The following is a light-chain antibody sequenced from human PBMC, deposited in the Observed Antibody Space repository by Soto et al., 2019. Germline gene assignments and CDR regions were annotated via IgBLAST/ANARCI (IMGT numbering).Light chain of an antibody. CDR3: QSYDSSLSGWV. Sequence: QSVLTQPPSVSGAPGQGVTISCTGSSSNIGAGYDVHWYQQLPGTAPKVLIYRNTNRPSGVPDRFSGSKSGTSVSLAITGLQAEDEADYYCQSYDSSLSGWVFGGGTKVTVL. V-gene: IGLV1-40*01. CDR2: RNT. CDR1: SSNIGAGYD. J-gene: IGLJ3*02.